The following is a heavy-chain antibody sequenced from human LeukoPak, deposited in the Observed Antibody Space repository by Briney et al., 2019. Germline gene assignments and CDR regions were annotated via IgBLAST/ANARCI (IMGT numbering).Heavy chain of an antibody. Sequence: SETLSLTCAVSGYSISSGYYWGWIRQPPGKGLEWIGSIYHSGSTCYNPSLKSRVTISVDTSKNQFSLKLSSVTAADTAVYYCARHSVYDFWSGPYYFDYWGQGTLVTVSS. CDR1: GYSISSGYY. J-gene: IGHJ4*02. CDR3: ARHSVYDFWSGPYYFDY. CDR2: IYHSGST. V-gene: IGHV4-38-2*01. D-gene: IGHD3-3*01.